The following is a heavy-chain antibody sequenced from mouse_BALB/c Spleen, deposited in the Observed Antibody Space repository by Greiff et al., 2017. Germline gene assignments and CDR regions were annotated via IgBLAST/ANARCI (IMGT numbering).Heavy chain of an antibody. J-gene: IGHJ4*01. CDR2: INSNGGST. CDR1: GFTFSSYG. D-gene: IGHD6-5*01. CDR3: ARDLSYAMDY. V-gene: IGHV5-6-3*01. Sequence: EVKLQESGGGLVQPGGSLKLSCAASGFTFSSYGMSWVRQTPDKRLELVATINSNGGSTYYPDSVKGRFTISRDNAKNTLYLQMSSLKSEDTAMYYCARDLSYAMDYWGQGTSVTVSS.